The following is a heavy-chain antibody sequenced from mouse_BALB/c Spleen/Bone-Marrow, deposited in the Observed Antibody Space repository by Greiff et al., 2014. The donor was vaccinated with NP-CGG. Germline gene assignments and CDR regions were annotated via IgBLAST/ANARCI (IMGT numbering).Heavy chain of an antibody. Sequence: QVTLKESGPELVKPGASVKISCKASGYSFTSYYIHWVKQRPGQGLEWIGWIFPGSGNTKYNEKFKGKATLTADTSSSTAYMQLSSLTSEDSAVYFCARGRFTTVVATGAMDYWGQGTSVTVSS. J-gene: IGHJ4*01. CDR3: ARGRFTTVVATGAMDY. D-gene: IGHD1-1*01. V-gene: IGHV1-66*01. CDR2: IFPGSGNT. CDR1: GYSFTSYY.